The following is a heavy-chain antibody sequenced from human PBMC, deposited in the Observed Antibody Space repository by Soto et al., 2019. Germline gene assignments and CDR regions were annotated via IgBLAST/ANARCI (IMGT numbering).Heavy chain of an antibody. V-gene: IGHV3-23*01. D-gene: IGHD3-16*01. CDR3: VKYTVTEDLGES. CDR2: VSRAGTYT. CDR1: GFTFSSYA. J-gene: IGHJ5*02. Sequence: EVQLLESGGDVVRPGGSLRLSCAASGFTFSSYAMGWVRQAPGKGLEWVAGVSRAGTYTFYADSVRGRFSISRDNCRDIVDLYMNALRGDDTAVYFCVKYTVTEDLGESWGQGTLFSVSS.